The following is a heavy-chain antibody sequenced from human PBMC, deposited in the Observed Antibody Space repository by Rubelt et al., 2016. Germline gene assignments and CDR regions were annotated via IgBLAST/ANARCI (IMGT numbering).Heavy chain of an antibody. Sequence: PPGKGLEWIGSIYYSGSTNYNPSLKSRVTISVDTSKNQFSLKLSSVTAADTAVYYCARLEGSGYYYYYFDYWGQGTLVTVSS. D-gene: IGHD3-22*01. CDR3: ARLEGSGYYYYYFDY. J-gene: IGHJ4*02. V-gene: IGHV4-61*07. CDR2: IYYSGST.